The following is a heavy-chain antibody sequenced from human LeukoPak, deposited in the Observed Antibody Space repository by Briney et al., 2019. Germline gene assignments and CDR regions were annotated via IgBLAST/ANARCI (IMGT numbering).Heavy chain of an antibody. CDR3: ARDLEGATSQ. D-gene: IGHD1-26*01. V-gene: IGHV3-21*01. J-gene: IGHJ4*02. CDR2: ISSSSSYI. Sequence: GGSLRLSCAASGFTFSSYSMNWVRQAPGKGLEWVSSISSSSSYIYYADSVKGRFTISRDNAKISLYLQMNSLRAEDTAVYYCARDLEGATSQWGQGTLVTVSS. CDR1: GFTFSSYS.